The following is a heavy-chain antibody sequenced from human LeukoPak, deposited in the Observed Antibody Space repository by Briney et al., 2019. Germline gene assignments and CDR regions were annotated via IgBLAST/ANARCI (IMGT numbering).Heavy chain of an antibody. V-gene: IGHV1-18*01. Sequence: ASVKVSCKASGYTFTSYGISWVRQAPGQGLEWMGWISAYNGNTNYAQKLQGRVTMTTDTSTSTAYMELRSLRSDDTAVYYCARDLAPSSGYYHNFDYWGQGTLVTVSS. CDR3: ARDLAPSSGYYHNFDY. CDR1: GYTFTSYG. CDR2: ISAYNGNT. J-gene: IGHJ4*02. D-gene: IGHD3-22*01.